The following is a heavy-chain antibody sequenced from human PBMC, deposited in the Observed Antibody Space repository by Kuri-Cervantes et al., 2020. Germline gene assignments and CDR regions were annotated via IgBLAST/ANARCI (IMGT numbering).Heavy chain of an antibody. V-gene: IGHV1-18*01. D-gene: IGHD2-2*01. CDR2: INPHNGDT. J-gene: IGHJ6*03. CDR3: ARGIYCSSTSCYGYYYYYYMDV. Sequence: ASVKVSCKGSGYTFNTFGISWVRQAPGQGLEWMALINPHNGDTKFAQKVQGRVTLSADTSTNTAYMELRSLRPDDTAVYYCARGIYCSSTSCYGYYYYYYMDVWGKGTTVTVSS. CDR1: GYTFNTFG.